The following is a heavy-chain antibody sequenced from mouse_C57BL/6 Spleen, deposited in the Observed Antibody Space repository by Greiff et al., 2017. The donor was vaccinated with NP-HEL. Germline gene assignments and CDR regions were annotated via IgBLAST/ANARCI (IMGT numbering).Heavy chain of an antibody. CDR1: GFTFRDYG. CDR3: ARAGTRAMDY. V-gene: IGHV5-17*01. CDR2: ISSGSSTI. Sequence: EVQLVESGGGLVKPGGSLKLSCAASGFTFRDYGMHWVRKAPEKGLEWVAYISSGSSTIYYADTVKGRFTISRDNAKNTLFLQMTSLRSEDTAMYYCARAGTRAMDYWGQGTSVTVSS. D-gene: IGHD4-1*01. J-gene: IGHJ4*01.